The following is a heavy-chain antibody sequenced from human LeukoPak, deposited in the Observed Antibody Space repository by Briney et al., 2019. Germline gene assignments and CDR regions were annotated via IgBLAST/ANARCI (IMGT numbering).Heavy chain of an antibody. CDR1: GVSIARSRNY. CDR2: IYSSGGP. Sequence: SQTPSPSRTVSGVSIARSRNYWGWIRLPPGKGLEWIGTIYSSGGPYYNPSLKSRVTISVDTSKSQFSLNLSSVTAADTAVYYCARIMNPTLYFDFWGRGTLVTVSS. D-gene: IGHD3-16*01. J-gene: IGHJ4*02. V-gene: IGHV4-39*01. CDR3: ARIMNPTLYFDF.